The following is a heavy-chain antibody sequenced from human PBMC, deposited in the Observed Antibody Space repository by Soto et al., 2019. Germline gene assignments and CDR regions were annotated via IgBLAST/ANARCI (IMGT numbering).Heavy chain of an antibody. CDR1: GGTFSTYS. CDR3: TIGSWSGEVFAI. Sequence: QVQLVQSGAEVKKPGSSVKVSCKDSGGTFSTYSMFGVRQAPGQGLEWMGRIIPMLGIANYAQRFQDRVTSTAYKSTATAYMELSSLRSEDTALYYCTIGSWSGEVFAIWGQGTMVTVSS. D-gene: IGHD2-21*01. V-gene: IGHV1-69*02. CDR2: IIPMLGIA. J-gene: IGHJ3*02.